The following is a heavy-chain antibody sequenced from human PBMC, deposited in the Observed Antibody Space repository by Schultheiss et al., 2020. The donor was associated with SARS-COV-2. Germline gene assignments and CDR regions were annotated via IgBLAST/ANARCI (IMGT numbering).Heavy chain of an antibody. CDR3: ARFPPSAAVAGVWAFDI. CDR2: IIPILGIA. CDR1: GGTFSSYA. Sequence: SVKVSCKASGGTFSSYAISWVRQAPGQGLEWIGRIIPILGIANYAQKFQGRVTITADKSTSTDYMELSSLRSEDTAVYYCARFPPSAAVAGVWAFDIWGQGTMVTVSS. J-gene: IGHJ3*02. V-gene: IGHV1-69*04. D-gene: IGHD6-19*01.